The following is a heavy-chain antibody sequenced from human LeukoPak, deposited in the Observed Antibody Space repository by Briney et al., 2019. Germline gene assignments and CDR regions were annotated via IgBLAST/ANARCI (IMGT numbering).Heavy chain of an antibody. CDR2: INHSGST. Sequence: KPSETLSLTCTVSGDSISSYYWSWIRQPPGKGLEWIGEINHSGSTNYNPSLKSRVTISVDTSKNQLSLKLKSVTAADTAVYFCASMRRASLYDTTGYLDYWGQGSLVTVSS. D-gene: IGHD3-22*01. V-gene: IGHV4-34*01. CDR3: ASMRRASLYDTTGYLDY. CDR1: GDSISSYY. J-gene: IGHJ4*02.